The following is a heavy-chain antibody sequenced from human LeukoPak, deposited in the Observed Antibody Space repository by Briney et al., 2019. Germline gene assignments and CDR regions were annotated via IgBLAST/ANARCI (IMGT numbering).Heavy chain of an antibody. CDR2: ISGGGSTT. CDR3: AKDARLGTTYHFDY. V-gene: IGHV3-23*01. J-gene: IGHJ4*02. CDR1: GFTFSNYA. Sequence: GGSLRLSCAASGFTFSNYAMSWVRQAPGKGLEWVSGISGGGSTTVYADSVTGRFTISRDNSKNTLYLQMISLRAEDTAVYYCAKDARLGTTYHFDYWGQGTLVTVSS. D-gene: IGHD1-26*01.